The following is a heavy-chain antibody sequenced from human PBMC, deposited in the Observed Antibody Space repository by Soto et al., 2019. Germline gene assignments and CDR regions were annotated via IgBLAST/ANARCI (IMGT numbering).Heavy chain of an antibody. Sequence: GGSLRLSCAASGFTFSIYAMSWVRHAPGKGLEWVSAISGSGGSTYYADSVKGRFTISRDNSKNTLYLQMNSLRAEDTAVYYCAKDPTYYDFWSGYYTNNWFDPWGQGTLVTVSS. CDR2: ISGSGGST. CDR3: AKDPTYYDFWSGYYTNNWFDP. V-gene: IGHV3-23*01. J-gene: IGHJ5*02. D-gene: IGHD3-3*01. CDR1: GFTFSIYA.